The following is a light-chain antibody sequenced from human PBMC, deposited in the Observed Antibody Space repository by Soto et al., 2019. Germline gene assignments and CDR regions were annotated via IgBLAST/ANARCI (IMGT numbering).Light chain of an antibody. Sequence: EIVLTQSPATLSLSPGERASLSCRVSQSISSYLAWYQQKPGQAPRLLIYDASKRATGISARFSGSGSGTDFTLTISSLEPEDSAVYYCQQRSNWPHTFGQGTKLEIK. CDR2: DAS. CDR3: QQRSNWPHT. CDR1: QSISSY. V-gene: IGKV3-11*01. J-gene: IGKJ2*01.